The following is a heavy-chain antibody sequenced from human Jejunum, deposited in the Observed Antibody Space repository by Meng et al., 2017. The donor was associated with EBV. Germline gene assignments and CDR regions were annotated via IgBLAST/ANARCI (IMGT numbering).Heavy chain of an antibody. CDR1: GGSFSGYY. Sequence: QGQLQQWGAGLLRPTQTLSLTCAVYGGSFSGYYWSWVRQPPGRGLEYIGEVHFSGITNYTPFLKSRVTMSVDASKNQFSLRLTSVTAADTAVYYCARRTGDYVVGYWGQGTLVTVSS. CDR3: ARRTGDYVVGY. D-gene: IGHD2-8*02. CDR2: VHFSGIT. V-gene: IGHV4-34*02. J-gene: IGHJ4*02.